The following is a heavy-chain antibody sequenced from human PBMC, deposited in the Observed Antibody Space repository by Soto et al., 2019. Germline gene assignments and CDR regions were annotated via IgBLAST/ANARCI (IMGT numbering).Heavy chain of an antibody. Sequence: QVQMVQSGAEVKKPGSSARVSCKVSGGTFSRHSISWVRQAPGQGLEWMGGIIPIFDATQYAQKFQGRLTITADESTTTFHMDLGGLRPEDTAIYYCARDLTSGRGSWGQGTLVTVS. J-gene: IGHJ4*02. CDR3: ARDLTSGRGS. V-gene: IGHV1-69*01. CDR1: GGTFSRHS. CDR2: IIPIFDAT. D-gene: IGHD3-10*01.